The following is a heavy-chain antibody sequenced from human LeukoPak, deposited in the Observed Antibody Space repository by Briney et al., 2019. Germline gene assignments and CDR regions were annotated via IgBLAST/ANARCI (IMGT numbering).Heavy chain of an antibody. CDR3: ANSIGDY. Sequence: SETLSLTRVVYGGSFSGYYWSWIRQPPGKGLEWIGEINPSGNTNYNPSLESRVTLSVDTSKNHFFLKLSSVTAADTAVYYCANSIGDYWGQGTLVTVSS. J-gene: IGHJ4*02. V-gene: IGHV4-34*01. CDR1: GGSFSGYY. CDR2: INPSGNT. D-gene: IGHD2/OR15-2a*01.